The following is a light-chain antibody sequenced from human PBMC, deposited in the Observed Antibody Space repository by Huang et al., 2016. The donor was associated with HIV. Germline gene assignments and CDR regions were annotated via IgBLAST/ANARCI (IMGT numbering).Light chain of an antibody. CDR2: GAS. V-gene: IGKV3-15*01. J-gene: IGKJ3*01. CDR1: RNIGSN. CDR3: QQYNKWPPSFA. Sequence: EIVLTQSPATLSVSPGERATLSCRASRNIGSNLAWFQQKVGQAPRLLLYGASARDTGIPARFSGSGSGTEFTLSISRLQSEDFAVYYCQQYNKWPPSFAFGPGTKVDVK.